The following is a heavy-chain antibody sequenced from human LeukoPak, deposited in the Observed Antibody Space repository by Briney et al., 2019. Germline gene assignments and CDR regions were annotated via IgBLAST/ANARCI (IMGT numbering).Heavy chain of an antibody. J-gene: IGHJ4*02. D-gene: IGHD4-17*01. CDR3: ARVRDYGDYPIGY. CDR1: GYTFAGYY. Sequence: ASVKVSCKASGYTFAGYYVHWVRQAPGQGLEWMGWISAYNGNTNYAQKLQGRVTMTTDTSTSTAYMELRSLRSDDTAVYYCARVRDYGDYPIGYWGQGTLVTVSS. CDR2: ISAYNGNT. V-gene: IGHV1-18*04.